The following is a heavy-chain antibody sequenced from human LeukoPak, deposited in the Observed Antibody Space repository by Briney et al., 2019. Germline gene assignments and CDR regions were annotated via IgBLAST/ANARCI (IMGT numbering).Heavy chain of an antibody. J-gene: IGHJ3*02. V-gene: IGHV3-33*01. CDR3: ARDPGTYSGSYDASDI. CDR1: GFTFSSYG. D-gene: IGHD1-26*01. Sequence: PGGSLRLSCAASGFTFSSYGMHWVRQAPGKGLEWVAVIWYDGSNKYYADSVKGRFTISRDNSKDTLYLQMNSLRAEDTAVYYCARDPGTYSGSYDASDIWGQGTMVTVSS. CDR2: IWYDGSNK.